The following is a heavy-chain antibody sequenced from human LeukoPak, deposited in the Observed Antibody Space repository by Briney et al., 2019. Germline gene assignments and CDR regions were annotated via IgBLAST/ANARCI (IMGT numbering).Heavy chain of an antibody. D-gene: IGHD2/OR15-2a*01. V-gene: IGHV3-21*01. CDR1: GFTLNAYA. J-gene: IGHJ4*02. CDR2: ITSSSSYI. Sequence: PGGSLRLSCAASGFTLNAYAMSWVRQAPGKGLEWVSSITSSSSYIYYADSVKGRFTISRANAKNSLYLQMNSLIAEDTAEYYRYRAWTYNRYFDHWGQGTLVTVSS. CDR3: YRAWTYNRYFDH.